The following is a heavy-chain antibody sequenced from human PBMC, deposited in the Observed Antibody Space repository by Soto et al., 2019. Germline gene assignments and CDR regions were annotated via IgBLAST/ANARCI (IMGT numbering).Heavy chain of an antibody. CDR3: ATCIAVAGTQIGAFDI. CDR1: GYTFTGYY. D-gene: IGHD6-19*01. CDR2: INPNSGGT. Sequence: ASVKVSCKASGYTFTGYYMHWVRQAPGQGLEWMGWINPNSGGTNYAQKFQGWVTMTRDTSISTAYMELGRLRSDDTAVYYCATCIAVAGTQIGAFDIWGQGTMVTVSS. V-gene: IGHV1-2*04. J-gene: IGHJ3*02.